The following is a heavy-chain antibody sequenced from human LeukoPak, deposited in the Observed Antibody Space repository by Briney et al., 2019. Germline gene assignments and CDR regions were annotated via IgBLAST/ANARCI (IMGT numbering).Heavy chain of an antibody. CDR2: IVPIFGTA. D-gene: IGHD5-24*01. Sequence: SVKVSCKASGGTFSSYAISWVRQAPGQGLEWMGGIVPIFGTANYAQKFQGRVTITTDESTSTAYMELSSLRSEDTAVYYCAREGDGYNFSYYYYMDVWGKGTTVTVSS. V-gene: IGHV1-69*05. J-gene: IGHJ6*03. CDR3: AREGDGYNFSYYYYMDV. CDR1: GGTFSSYA.